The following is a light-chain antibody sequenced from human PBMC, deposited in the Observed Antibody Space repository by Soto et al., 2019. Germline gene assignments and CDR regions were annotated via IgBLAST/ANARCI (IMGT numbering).Light chain of an antibody. V-gene: IGKV3-15*01. J-gene: IGKJ1*01. CDR3: QQYNNWPET. CDR1: QSVSSN. CDR2: GAS. Sequence: IVMTQSPATLSVSPGERATLSCRASQSVSSNLAWYQQKPGQAPRLLIYGASTRATGIPARFGGSGSGTEFTLTISSLQSEDFAVYYCQQYNNWPETFGQGTKVDIK.